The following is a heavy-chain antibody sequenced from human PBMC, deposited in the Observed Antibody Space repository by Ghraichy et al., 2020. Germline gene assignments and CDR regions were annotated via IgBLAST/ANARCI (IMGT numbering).Heavy chain of an antibody. Sequence: GGSLRLSCAASGFTVSSNYMSWVRQAPGKGLEWVSVIYSGGSTYYADSVKGRFTISRDNSKNTLYLQMNSLRAEDTAVYYCASWAVVAAADMDVWGKGTTVTVSS. CDR1: GFTVSSNY. CDR2: IYSGGST. CDR3: ASWAVVAAADMDV. J-gene: IGHJ6*03. V-gene: IGHV3-53*01. D-gene: IGHD6-13*01.